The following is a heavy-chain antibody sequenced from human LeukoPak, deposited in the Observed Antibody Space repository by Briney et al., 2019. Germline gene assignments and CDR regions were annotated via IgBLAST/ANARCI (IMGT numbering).Heavy chain of an antibody. J-gene: IGHJ4*02. Sequence: SGESLKISCKGSGYSFTSYWIGWVRQMPGKGLEWMGIIYPGDSDTRYSPSFQGQVTISADKSISTAYLQWRSLKASDTAMYYCARLVAVTGSQHDYYFDYWGQGTLVTVSS. V-gene: IGHV5-51*01. CDR2: IYPGDSDT. D-gene: IGHD6-19*01. CDR3: ARLVAVTGSQHDYYFDY. CDR1: GYSFTSYW.